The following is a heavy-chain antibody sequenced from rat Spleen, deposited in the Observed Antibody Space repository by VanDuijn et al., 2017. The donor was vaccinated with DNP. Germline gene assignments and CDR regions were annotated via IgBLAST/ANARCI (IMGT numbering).Heavy chain of an antibody. CDR1: GFTFSNYD. CDR3: AREATIAAFGTY. Sequence: EVQLVESGGGLVQPGRSLKLSCAASGFTFSNYDMAWVRQAPTKGLEWVASISTSGGSTYYRDSVKGRFTVSRDNAKSTLYLQMDSLRSEDTATYYCAREATIAAFGTYWGQGTLVTVSS. D-gene: IGHD1-2*01. V-gene: IGHV5-25*01. CDR2: ISTSGGST. J-gene: IGHJ3*01.